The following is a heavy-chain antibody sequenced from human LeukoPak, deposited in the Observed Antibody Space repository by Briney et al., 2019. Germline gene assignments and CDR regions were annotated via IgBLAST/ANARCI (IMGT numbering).Heavy chain of an antibody. Sequence: PSETLSLTCTVSGYSISSGYYWSWIRQPPGKGLEWIGEINHSGSTNYNPSLKSRVTISVDTSKNQFSLKLSSVTAADTAVYYCARSGGSGSYYYYYYYYMDVWGKGTTVTVSS. CDR3: ARSGGSGSYYYYYYYYMDV. J-gene: IGHJ6*03. D-gene: IGHD3-10*01. CDR2: INHSGST. V-gene: IGHV4-38-2*02. CDR1: GYSISSGYY.